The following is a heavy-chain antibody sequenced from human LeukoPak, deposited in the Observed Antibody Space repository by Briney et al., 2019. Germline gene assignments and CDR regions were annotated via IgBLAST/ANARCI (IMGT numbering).Heavy chain of an antibody. D-gene: IGHD1-26*01. CDR2: INPNSGGT. J-gene: IGHJ6*04. CDR3: ARALTLYSGSYYPQDV. CDR1: GYTFTGYY. Sequence: GASVKVSCKASGYTFTGYYIHWVRQAPGQGLEWVGWINPNSGGTNYAQKFQGRVTMTRDTSISTAYMELSSLRSDDTAVYYCARALTLYSGSYYPQDVWGKGTTVTVSS. V-gene: IGHV1-2*02.